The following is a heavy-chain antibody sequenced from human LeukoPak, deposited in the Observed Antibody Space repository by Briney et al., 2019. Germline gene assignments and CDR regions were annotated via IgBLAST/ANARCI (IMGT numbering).Heavy chain of an antibody. Sequence: GGSLRLSCAASGFTVSSNYMSWVRQAPGQGLGWVSVIYSGGSTYYADSVNGRFTISRDNSKNTLYLQMNSLRAEDTAVYYCARYGAQDIVVVPAALADAFDIWGQGTMVTVSS. D-gene: IGHD2-2*01. CDR1: GFTVSSNY. CDR3: ARYGAQDIVVVPAALADAFDI. J-gene: IGHJ3*02. V-gene: IGHV3-66*02. CDR2: IYSGGST.